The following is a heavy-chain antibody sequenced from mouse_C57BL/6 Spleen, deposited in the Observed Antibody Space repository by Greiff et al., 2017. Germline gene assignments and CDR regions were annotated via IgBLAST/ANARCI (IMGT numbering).Heavy chain of an antibody. Sequence: VQLQQPGTELVKPGASVKLSCKASGYTFTSYWMHWVKQRPGQGLEWIGNINPSNGGTNYNEKFKSKATLTVAKSSSTAYMQLSSLTSEDSAVYYCARGGTGTGVVDYWGQGTTLTVSS. V-gene: IGHV1-53*01. CDR3: ARGGTGTGVVDY. CDR2: INPSNGGT. CDR1: GYTFTSYW. J-gene: IGHJ2*01. D-gene: IGHD4-1*01.